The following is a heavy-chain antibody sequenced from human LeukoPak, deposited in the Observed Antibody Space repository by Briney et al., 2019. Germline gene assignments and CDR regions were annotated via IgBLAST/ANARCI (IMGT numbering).Heavy chain of an antibody. CDR3: ARRIAVTGRYYFDY. CDR1: GGSISSYY. V-gene: IGHV4-59*01. CDR2: IYYSGST. J-gene: IGHJ4*02. D-gene: IGHD6-19*01. Sequence: SETLSLTCTVSGGSISSYYWSWIRQPPGKGLEWIGYIYYSGSTNYNPSLRSRVTLSVDTSKNQFSLKLSSVTAADTAVYYCARRIAVTGRYYFDYWGQGTLVTVSS.